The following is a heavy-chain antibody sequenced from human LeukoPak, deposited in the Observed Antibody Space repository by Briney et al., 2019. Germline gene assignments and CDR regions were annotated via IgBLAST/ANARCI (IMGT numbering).Heavy chain of an antibody. CDR2: TYYRSKWYN. CDR1: GDSVSSNKTV. Sequence: SQTLSLTCALSGDSVSSNKTVWNWIRQSPSRGLEWLGKTYYRSKWYNDYAVSVKSRITINTDTSKNQFSLQLNSVTPEDTAVYYCARGWALGSWGQGTLVTVSS. CDR3: ARGWALGS. D-gene: IGHD3-3*02. J-gene: IGHJ5*02. V-gene: IGHV6-1*01.